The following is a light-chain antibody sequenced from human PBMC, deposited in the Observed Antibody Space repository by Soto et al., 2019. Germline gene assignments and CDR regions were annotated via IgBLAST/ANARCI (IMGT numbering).Light chain of an antibody. CDR3: TSYGGRDNLM. J-gene: IGLJ3*02. Sequence: QSVLTQPPSASGSPGQSVTISCTGTSSDIGAYNYVSWFQQHPGEAPKLIISEVNKRPSGVPDRFSGSKSGNTASLTVSGLQDEDEADYYCTSYGGRDNLMFGGGTQLTVL. CDR2: EVN. V-gene: IGLV2-8*01. CDR1: SSDIGAYNY.